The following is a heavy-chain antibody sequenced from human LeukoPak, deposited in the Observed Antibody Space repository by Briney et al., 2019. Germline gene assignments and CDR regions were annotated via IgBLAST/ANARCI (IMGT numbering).Heavy chain of an antibody. CDR3: ARHAAIYYGSGKFDP. V-gene: IGHV4-59*08. D-gene: IGHD3-10*01. Sequence: SETLSLTCTVSGGSISSYYWSWIRQPPGKGLEWIGYIYYSGSTNYNPSLKSRVTISVDTSKNQFSLKLSSVTAADTAVYYCARHAAIYYGSGKFDPWGQGTLLTVSS. CDR2: IYYSGST. J-gene: IGHJ5*02. CDR1: GGSISSYY.